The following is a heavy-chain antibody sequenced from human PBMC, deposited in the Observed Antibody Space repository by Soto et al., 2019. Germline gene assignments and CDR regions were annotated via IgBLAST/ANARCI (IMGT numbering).Heavy chain of an antibody. D-gene: IGHD4-17*01. CDR1: GFTFSSYA. CDR3: AREGTVTSYYYGMDV. V-gene: IGHV3-30-3*01. CDR2: ISYDGSNK. Sequence: ESGGGVVQPGRSLRLSCAASGFTFSSYAMHWVRQAPGKGLEWVAVISYDGSNKYYADSVKGRFTISRDNSKNTLYLQMNSLRAEDTAVYYCAREGTVTSYYYGMDVWGQGTTVTVSS. J-gene: IGHJ6*02.